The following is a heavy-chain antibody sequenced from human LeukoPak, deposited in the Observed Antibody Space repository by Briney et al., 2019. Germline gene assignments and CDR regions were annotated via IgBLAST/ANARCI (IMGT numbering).Heavy chain of an antibody. CDR1: GSSINVYY. J-gene: IGHJ2*01. CDR2: ISYSGST. CDR3: ARGIYVDFISWHFDL. V-gene: IGHV4-59*01. Sequence: SETLSLTCTVSGSSINVYYWSWIRQSPGKGLEWIAYISYSGSTNYNPSLKSRVTISVDTSKNQFSLRLSSMTAADTAVYYCARGIYVDFISWHFDLWGRGTLVTVSS. D-gene: IGHD4-17*01.